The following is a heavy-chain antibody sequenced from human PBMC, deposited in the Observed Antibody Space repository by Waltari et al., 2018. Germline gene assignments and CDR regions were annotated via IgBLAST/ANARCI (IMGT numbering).Heavy chain of an antibody. CDR1: GFTLSEHA. V-gene: IGHV3-30-3*01. D-gene: IGHD1-26*01. CDR3: ARAHSRSWCADY. J-gene: IGHJ4*02. CDR2: IAYDGSNR. Sequence: QVQLVESGGGVVQPGRSLRLSCVTSGFTLSEHAMHWVRQAPGKGLEWLAVIAYDGSNRIYADSVKGRFTTSRDNSKNTVYLQMNSLRTEDTAKYYCARAHSRSWCADYWGRGTLVTVSS.